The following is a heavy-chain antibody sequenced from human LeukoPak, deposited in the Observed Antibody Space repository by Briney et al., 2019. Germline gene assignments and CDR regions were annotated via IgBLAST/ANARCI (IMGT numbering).Heavy chain of an antibody. CDR3: AKELGIAAAGSNLAFDY. J-gene: IGHJ4*02. V-gene: IGHV3-30*02. CDR1: GFIFSSYG. Sequence: GGSLRLSCAASGFIFSSYGMHWVRQAPGRGLEWVAGVWSDGSNKNYADSVKGRFTISRDDSKNTLYLEMNSLRAEDTAVYYCAKELGIAAAGSNLAFDYWGQGTLVTVSS. D-gene: IGHD6-13*01. CDR2: VWSDGSNK.